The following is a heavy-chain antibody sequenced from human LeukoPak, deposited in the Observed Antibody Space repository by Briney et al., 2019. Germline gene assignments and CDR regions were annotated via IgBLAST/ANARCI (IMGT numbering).Heavy chain of an antibody. CDR3: ARDWLDMGHFGVVIHHYFDY. CDR1: GGTFSTYA. D-gene: IGHD3-3*01. V-gene: IGHV1-69*01. J-gene: IGHJ4*02. Sequence: ASVKVSCKASGGTFSTYAISWVRQAPGQGLEWMGGIIPLFGTVNYAQKFQGRVTITADESTSTAYMELSSLRSEDTAVYYCARDWLDMGHFGVVIHHYFDYWGQGTLVTVSS. CDR2: IIPLFGTV.